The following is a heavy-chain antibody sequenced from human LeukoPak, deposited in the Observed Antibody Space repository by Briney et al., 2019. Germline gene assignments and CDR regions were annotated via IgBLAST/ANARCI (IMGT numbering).Heavy chain of an antibody. J-gene: IGHJ3*02. CDR3: ARRTLSVDENDPFDI. CDR2: IYHSGST. Sequence: SETLSLTCTVSGYSISSVYYWGWIRQPPGKGLEWIGSIYHSGSTYYNPSLKSRVPISVDPSKNQFSLKLNSVTAADTAVYYCARRTLSVDENDPFDIWGLGTMVTVSS. CDR1: GYSISSVYY. V-gene: IGHV4-38-2*02. D-gene: IGHD2-15*01.